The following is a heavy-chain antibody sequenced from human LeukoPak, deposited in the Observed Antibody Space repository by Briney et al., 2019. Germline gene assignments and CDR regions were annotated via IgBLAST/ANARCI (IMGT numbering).Heavy chain of an antibody. D-gene: IGHD4-17*01. J-gene: IGHJ4*02. CDR3: AKEIDGDLDY. CDR1: GDSISSYY. CDR2: IYYSGST. V-gene: IGHV4-59*01. Sequence: SETLSLTCTVSGDSISSYYWSWIRQPPGKGLEWIGYIYYSGSTNYNPSLKSRVTISVDTSKNQFSLKLSSVTAADTAVYYCAKEIDGDLDYWGQGTLVTVSS.